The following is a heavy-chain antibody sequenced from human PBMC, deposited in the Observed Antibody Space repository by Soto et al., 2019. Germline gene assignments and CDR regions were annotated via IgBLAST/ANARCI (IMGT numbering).Heavy chain of an antibody. D-gene: IGHD3-9*01. Sequence: SVKVSCKASGVTFSSYAISWVRQAPGQGLEWMGGIIPIFGTANYAQKFQGRVTITADESTSTAYMELSSLRSEDTAVYYCARGGLRYFDQGNCFDPWGQGTLVTVSS. CDR2: IIPIFGTA. CDR3: ARGGLRYFDQGNCFDP. J-gene: IGHJ5*02. V-gene: IGHV1-69*13. CDR1: GVTFSSYA.